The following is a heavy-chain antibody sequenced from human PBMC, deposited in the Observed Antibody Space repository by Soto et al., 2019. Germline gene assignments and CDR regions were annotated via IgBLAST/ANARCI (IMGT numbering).Heavy chain of an antibody. D-gene: IGHD5-12*01. Sequence: ALVKVAWKASGYALTSYGISWCLHAPGQGLEWMGWISAYNGNTNYAQKLQGRVTMTTDTSTSTAYMELRSLRSDDTAVYYCARDPGYSGYENAFDIWGQGPMVTVSS. J-gene: IGHJ3*02. CDR1: GYALTSYG. V-gene: IGHV1-18*04. CDR3: ARDPGYSGYENAFDI. CDR2: ISAYNGNT.